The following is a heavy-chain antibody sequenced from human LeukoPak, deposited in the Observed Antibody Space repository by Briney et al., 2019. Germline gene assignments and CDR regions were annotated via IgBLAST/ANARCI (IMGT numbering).Heavy chain of an antibody. Sequence: PGRSLRLSCAASGFTFDDYAMHWVRQAPGKGLEWVSGISWNSGSIGYADSVKGRFTISRDNAKNSLYLQMNSLRAEDTALYYCAKDIAYRGVMAPTEIGGFDYWGQGTLVTVSS. V-gene: IGHV3-9*01. CDR3: AKDIAYRGVMAPTEIGGFDY. CDR2: ISWNSGSI. D-gene: IGHD1-26*01. CDR1: GFTFDDYA. J-gene: IGHJ4*02.